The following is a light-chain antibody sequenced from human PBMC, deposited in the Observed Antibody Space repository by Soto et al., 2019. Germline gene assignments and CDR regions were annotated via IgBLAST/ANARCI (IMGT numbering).Light chain of an antibody. CDR3: SSYTRSNTDV. CDR2: EVN. J-gene: IGLJ1*01. CDR1: GSDVGDYNY. V-gene: IGLV2-14*01. Sequence: QSALTQPASVSGSPGQSITISCTGTGSDVGDYNYVSWYQQHPGKAPKLMIYEVNNRPSGVSNRFSGSKSGDTASLTISGLQAEDEADYYCSSYTRSNTDVFGTGTKLTVL.